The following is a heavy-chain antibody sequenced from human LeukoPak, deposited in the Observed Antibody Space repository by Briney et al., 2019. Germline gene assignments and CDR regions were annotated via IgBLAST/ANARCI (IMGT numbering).Heavy chain of an antibody. CDR3: AREDILTGYVADLDY. V-gene: IGHV3-7*01. D-gene: IGHD3-9*01. Sequence: PGGSLRLSCAASGFTFSNFWMSWVRQAPGKGLEWVANIKQDGSENYYVDSVRGRFTISRGNAKKSLYLQMNSLRAEDTAVYYCAREDILTGYVADLDYWGQGTEVTVSS. J-gene: IGHJ4*02. CDR1: GFTFSNFW. CDR2: IKQDGSEN.